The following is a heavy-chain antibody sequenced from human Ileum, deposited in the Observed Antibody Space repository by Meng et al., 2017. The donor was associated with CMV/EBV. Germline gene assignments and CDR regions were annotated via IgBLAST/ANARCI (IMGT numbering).Heavy chain of an antibody. CDR3: ARALAVTGTGGHY. J-gene: IGHJ4*02. CDR2: INGDGTST. Sequence: GESLKISCAASGFTFSSYWMHWVRQVPGKGLVWVSRINGDGTSTSYADSVKGRFTVSRDNAKNTLYLEMNSLRTEDTAIYYCARALAVTGTGGHYWGQGTLVTVSS. D-gene: IGHD6-19*01. CDR1: GFTFSSYW. V-gene: IGHV3-74*01.